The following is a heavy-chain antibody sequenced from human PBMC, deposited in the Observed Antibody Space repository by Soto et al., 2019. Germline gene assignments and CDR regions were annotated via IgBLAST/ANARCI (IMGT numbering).Heavy chain of an antibody. CDR1: SYIFVNCG. J-gene: IGHJ6*02. Sequence: QVQLVQYGDEVKKPGASVKVSCRASSYIFVNCGIAWVRQARGQGVEWMGWISPYTGNTHSASKVQGRLTMTTDTSTSTAYMDLGSLTSDDTAVYYCVMVDNYVTPTPQDVWGQGTTVTVSS. V-gene: IGHV1-18*01. CDR3: VMVDNYVTPTPQDV. CDR2: ISPYTGNT. D-gene: IGHD3-16*01.